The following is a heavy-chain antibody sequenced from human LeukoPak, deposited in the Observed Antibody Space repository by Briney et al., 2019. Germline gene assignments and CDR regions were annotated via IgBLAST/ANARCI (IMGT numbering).Heavy chain of an antibody. Sequence: SQTLSLTCAIGGDGVSSNSAAWNWVRLSPSRGLEWLGRIYYRSKWFKEYASSVKSRIILNSDTSRNEVSLHLHSVTPEDTAVYYCTRGSIGGWFDPWGQGTPVTVSS. CDR1: GDGVSSNSAA. CDR3: TRGSIGGWFDP. D-gene: IGHD3-3*01. CDR2: IYYRSKWFK. J-gene: IGHJ5*02. V-gene: IGHV6-1*01.